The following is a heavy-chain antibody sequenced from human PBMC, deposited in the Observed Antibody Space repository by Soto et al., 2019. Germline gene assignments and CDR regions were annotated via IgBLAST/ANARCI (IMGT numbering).Heavy chain of an antibody. Sequence: SVKVSCKASGGTFGSDAITWVRQAPGQGLEWVGRIIPIFGTTNYAQNLHGRVTISADKSTLTSYMELHSLTSDDTALYYCARDRTDSGYYTNWLDPWGQGTQVTVSS. V-gene: IGHV1-69*06. CDR3: ARDRTDSGYYTNWLDP. J-gene: IGHJ5*02. CDR1: GGTFGSDA. CDR2: IIPIFGTT. D-gene: IGHD3-22*01.